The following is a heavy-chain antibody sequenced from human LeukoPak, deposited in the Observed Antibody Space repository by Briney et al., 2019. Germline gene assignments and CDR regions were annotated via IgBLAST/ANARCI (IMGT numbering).Heavy chain of an antibody. J-gene: IGHJ1*01. Sequence: SVKVSCKASGGTFTSYAISWVRQAPGQGLEWMGRIIPILGIANYAQKFQGRVTITADKSTSTAYMELSSLRSGDTAVYYCARTTTVTTGVYFQHWGQGTLVTVSS. CDR3: ARTTTVTTGVYFQH. D-gene: IGHD4-11*01. CDR2: IIPILGIA. V-gene: IGHV1-69*04. CDR1: GGTFTSYA.